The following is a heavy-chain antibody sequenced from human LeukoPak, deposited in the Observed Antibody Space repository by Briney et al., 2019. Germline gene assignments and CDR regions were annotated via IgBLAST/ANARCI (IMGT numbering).Heavy chain of an antibody. CDR1: GGSISSYY. D-gene: IGHD6-19*01. Sequence: SETLSLTCTVSGGSISSYYWSWIRQPPGKGLEWIGSIYYSGSTYYNPSLKSRVTISVDTSKNQFSLKLSSVTAADTAVYYCASGWFHYWGQGTLVTVSS. CDR2: IYYSGST. J-gene: IGHJ4*02. CDR3: ASGWFHY. V-gene: IGHV4-59*12.